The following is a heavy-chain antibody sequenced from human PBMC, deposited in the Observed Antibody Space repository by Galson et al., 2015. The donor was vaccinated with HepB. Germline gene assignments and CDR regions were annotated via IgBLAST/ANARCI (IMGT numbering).Heavy chain of an antibody. CDR2: ISSSSSTI. Sequence: SLRLSCAASGFTFSSYSMNWVRQAPGKGLEWVSYISSSSSTIYYADSVKGRFTISRDNAKNSLYLQMNSLRAEDTAVYYCARGEYYYDSSGYYGVGYWGQGTLVTVSS. V-gene: IGHV3-48*04. CDR3: ARGEYYYDSSGYYGVGY. D-gene: IGHD3-22*01. J-gene: IGHJ4*02. CDR1: GFTFSSYS.